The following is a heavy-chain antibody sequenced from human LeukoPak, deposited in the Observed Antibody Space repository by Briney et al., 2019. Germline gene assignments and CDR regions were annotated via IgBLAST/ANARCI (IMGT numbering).Heavy chain of an antibody. D-gene: IGHD6-19*01. CDR1: GLTVSGNY. CDR2: IYSGGST. V-gene: IGHV3-66*01. J-gene: IGHJ3*02. Sequence: GGSLRLSCAASGLTVSGNYMSWVRQAPGKGLEWVSVIYSGGSTYYADSVKGRFTISRDNSKNTLFLQMNSLRAEDTAVYYCAKGWGSSARYVAFDIWGQGTMVTVSS. CDR3: AKGWGSSARYVAFDI.